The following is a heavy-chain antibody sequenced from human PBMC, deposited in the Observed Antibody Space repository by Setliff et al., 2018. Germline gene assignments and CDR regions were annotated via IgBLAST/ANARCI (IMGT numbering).Heavy chain of an antibody. Sequence: SETLSLTCAVYGRSFSGYYWSWIRQPAGKGLEWIGEINHTGSTNYSPSLKSRVTISVDTSKNQFSLKLTSVTAADTAVYYCARGYCSSPSCFFAGWFDPWGQVTLVTVSS. V-gene: IGHV4-34*01. CDR3: ARGYCSSPSCFFAGWFDP. CDR1: GRSFSGYY. CDR2: INHTGST. D-gene: IGHD2-2*01. J-gene: IGHJ5*02.